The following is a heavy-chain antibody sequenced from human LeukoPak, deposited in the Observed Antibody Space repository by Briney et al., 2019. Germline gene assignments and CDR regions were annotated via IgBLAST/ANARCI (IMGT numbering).Heavy chain of an antibody. D-gene: IGHD6-13*01. CDR3: ARAEYSSSWYYFDY. Sequence: GGSLRLSCSASGFTFSSSAMHWVRQAPGKGLEYVSAIVSNGGSTYYADSVKGRFTISRDNSKNTLYLQMNSLRAEDTAVYYCARAEYSSSWYYFDYWGQGTLVTVSS. CDR2: IVSNGGST. CDR1: GFTFSSSA. V-gene: IGHV3-64*04. J-gene: IGHJ4*02.